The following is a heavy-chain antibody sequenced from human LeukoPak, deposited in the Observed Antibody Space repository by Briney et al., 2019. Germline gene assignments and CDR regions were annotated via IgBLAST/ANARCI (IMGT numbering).Heavy chain of an antibody. CDR2: INPSGGST. D-gene: IGHD5-18*01. Sequence: GASVKVSCKASGYTFTSYYMHWVRQAPGQGLEWMGIINPSGGSTSYAQKFQGRVTMTRDTSTSTVYMELSSLRSEDTAVYYCAKVDTAMVSQHWGQGTLVTVSS. V-gene: IGHV1-46*01. CDR1: GYTFTSYY. J-gene: IGHJ1*01. CDR3: AKVDTAMVSQH.